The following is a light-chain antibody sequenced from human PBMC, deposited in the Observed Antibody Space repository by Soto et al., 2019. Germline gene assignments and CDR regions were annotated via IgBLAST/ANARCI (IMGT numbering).Light chain of an antibody. CDR2: EVS. V-gene: IGLV2-14*01. CDR3: SSYTSSSTPYV. CDR1: SSDVGGYNY. Sequence: QSVLTQPASVSGSPGQSIIISCTGTSSDVGGYNYVSWYQQHPGKAPKLMIYEVSNRPSGVSNRFSGSKSGNTASLTISGLQAEDEADYYCSSYTSSSTPYVLGTGTKVTVL. J-gene: IGLJ1*01.